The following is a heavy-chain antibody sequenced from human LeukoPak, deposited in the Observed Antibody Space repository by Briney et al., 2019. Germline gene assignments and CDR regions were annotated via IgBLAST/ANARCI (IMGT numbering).Heavy chain of an antibody. CDR3: ARGTSYNWNDGWFDP. D-gene: IGHD1-20*01. CDR1: GFAFISYG. J-gene: IGHJ5*02. V-gene: IGHV3-30*03. Sequence: PGGSLRLSCAASGFAFISYGMHWVRQAPGKGLEWVALISYDGDSEEYADSVKGRFTISRDNSKTTVYLRMNSLRAEDTAVYYCARGTSYNWNDGWFDPWGNGILVTVSS. CDR2: ISYDGDSE.